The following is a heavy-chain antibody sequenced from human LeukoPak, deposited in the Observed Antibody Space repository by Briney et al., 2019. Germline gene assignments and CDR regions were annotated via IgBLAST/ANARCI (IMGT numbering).Heavy chain of an antibody. CDR3: AHSLETFGELIRSSCFDY. CDR1: GFSLSTSGVG. Sequence: SGPTLVKPTQTLTLTCTFSGFSLSTSGVGVGWIRQPPGKALEWPALIYWDDDKRYSPSLKSRLTITKDTSKNQVVLTMTNIGPVDTATYYCAHSLETFGELIRSSCFDYWGQGTLVTVSS. V-gene: IGHV2-5*02. CDR2: IYWDDDK. J-gene: IGHJ4*02. D-gene: IGHD3-10*01.